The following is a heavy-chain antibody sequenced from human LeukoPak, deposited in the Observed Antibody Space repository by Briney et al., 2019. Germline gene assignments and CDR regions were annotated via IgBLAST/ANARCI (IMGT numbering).Heavy chain of an antibody. D-gene: IGHD6-19*01. Sequence: ASVKVSCRASGYTFTDYYVHWVRQAPGLGLEWMGIINPLRGITIYAQKFQGRVTMTSDTSTNTVYMELSSLISEDTAVYYCTRTIGYRPVAGLKEKWFDPWGQGTLVTVSS. V-gene: IGHV1-46*01. J-gene: IGHJ5*02. CDR2: INPLRGIT. CDR3: TRTIGYRPVAGLKEKWFDP. CDR1: GYTFTDYY.